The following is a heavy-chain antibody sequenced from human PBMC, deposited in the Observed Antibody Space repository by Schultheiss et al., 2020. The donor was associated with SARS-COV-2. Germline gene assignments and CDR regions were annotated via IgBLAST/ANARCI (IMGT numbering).Heavy chain of an antibody. J-gene: IGHJ6*02. CDR3: ASGRMDYYYYGMDV. Sequence: GGSLRLSCAASGFTFSSYAMSWVRQAPGKGLEWVSVIYSGGSTYYADSVKGRFTISRDNSKNTLYLQMNSLRAEDTAVYYCASGRMDYYYYGMDVWGQGTTVTVSS. V-gene: IGHV3-23*03. CDR2: IYSGGST. D-gene: IGHD2-15*01. CDR1: GFTFSSYA.